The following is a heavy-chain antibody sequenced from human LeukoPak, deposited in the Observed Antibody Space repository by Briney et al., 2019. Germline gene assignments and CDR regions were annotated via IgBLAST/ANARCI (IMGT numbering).Heavy chain of an antibody. Sequence: GGSLRLSCAASGFTFSSYSMNWVRQAPGKGLEWVSSISSSSSYIYYADSVKGRFTISRDNAKNSLYLQMNSLRAEDTAVYYCARDRLGFNVVYFDYWGQGTLVTVSS. CDR2: ISSSSSYI. J-gene: IGHJ4*02. V-gene: IGHV3-21*01. D-gene: IGHD3-16*01. CDR3: ARDRLGFNVVYFDY. CDR1: GFTFSSYS.